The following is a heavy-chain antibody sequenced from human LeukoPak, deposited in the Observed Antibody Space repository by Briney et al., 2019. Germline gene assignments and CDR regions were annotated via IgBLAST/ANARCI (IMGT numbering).Heavy chain of an antibody. J-gene: IGHJ6*03. D-gene: IGHD2-2*01. CDR2: IYYSGST. Sequence: SETLSLTCTVSGGSISSSSYYWDWIRQPPGKGLEWIGSIYYSGSTYYNPSLKSRVTISVDTSKNQFSLKLSSVTAADTAVYYCARQTMGYQLLWKKYYYYYMDVWGKGTTVTVSS. V-gene: IGHV4-39*01. CDR1: GGSISSSSYY. CDR3: ARQTMGYQLLWKKYYYYYMDV.